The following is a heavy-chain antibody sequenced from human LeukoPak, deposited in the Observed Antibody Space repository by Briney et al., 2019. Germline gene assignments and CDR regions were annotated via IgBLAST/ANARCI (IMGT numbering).Heavy chain of an antibody. D-gene: IGHD3-22*01. CDR1: GASISSSSYY. J-gene: IGHJ4*02. Sequence: SETLSLTCTVSGASISSSSYYWGWIRQPPGKGLEWIGSIYYSGSTYYNPSLKSRVTISVDTSKNQFSLKLSSVTAADTAVYYCAVGYYYDSSGYPLDYWGQGTLVTVSS. CDR2: IYYSGST. CDR3: AVGYYYDSSGYPLDY. V-gene: IGHV4-39*07.